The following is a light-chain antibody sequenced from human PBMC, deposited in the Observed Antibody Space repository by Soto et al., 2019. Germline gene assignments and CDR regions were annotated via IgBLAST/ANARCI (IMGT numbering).Light chain of an antibody. CDR3: QQRINWPET. Sequence: EIVLTQSPATLSLSPGETATLSCRASQSVSSYLAWYQQAPGQAPRLLIYDTSNRATGIPARFSGSGSGTDFTLTISSLEPEDFAVYYCQQRINWPETFGPGTKVDIK. CDR2: DTS. V-gene: IGKV3-11*01. CDR1: QSVSSY. J-gene: IGKJ3*01.